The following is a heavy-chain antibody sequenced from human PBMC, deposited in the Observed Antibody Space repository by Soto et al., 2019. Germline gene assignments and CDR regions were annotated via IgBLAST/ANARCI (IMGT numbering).Heavy chain of an antibody. J-gene: IGHJ4*02. Sequence: ASVKVSCKASGYTFTSSYMHWVRQAPGQGLEWMGIINPSGGNTGYAQKFQGRVAMTRNTSISTAYMELSSLRSEDTAVYYCARTLYGDNVDYWGQGTLVTVSS. CDR1: GYTFTSSY. D-gene: IGHD4-17*01. V-gene: IGHV1-46*01. CDR3: ARTLYGDNVDY. CDR2: INPSGGNT.